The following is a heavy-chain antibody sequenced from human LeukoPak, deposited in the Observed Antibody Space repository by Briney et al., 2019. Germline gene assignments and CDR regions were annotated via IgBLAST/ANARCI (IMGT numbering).Heavy chain of an antibody. CDR2: IYYSGST. CDR3: AVEVGQAGYDFWSGHTYYFDY. Sequence: SETLSLTCTVSGGSISSGDYYWSWIRQPPGKGLEWIGYIYYSGSTYYNPSLKSRVTISVDTSKNQFSLKLSSVTAADTAVYYCAVEVGQAGYDFWSGHTYYFDYWGQGTLVTVSS. J-gene: IGHJ4*02. D-gene: IGHD3-3*01. CDR1: GGSISSGDYY. V-gene: IGHV4-30-4*08.